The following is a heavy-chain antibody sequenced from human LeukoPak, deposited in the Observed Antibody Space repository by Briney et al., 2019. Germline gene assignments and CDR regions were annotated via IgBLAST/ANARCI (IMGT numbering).Heavy chain of an antibody. CDR2: MNPNSGNT. D-gene: IGHD3-10*01. Sequence: ASVKVSCKASGYTFTGYYMHWVRQAPGQGLEWMGWMNPNSGNTGYAQKFQGRVTMTRNTSISTAYMELSSLRSEDTAVYYCALVAYYYGSGSYYNFDYWGQGTLVTVSS. V-gene: IGHV1-8*02. J-gene: IGHJ4*02. CDR3: ALVAYYYGSGSYYNFDY. CDR1: GYTFTGYY.